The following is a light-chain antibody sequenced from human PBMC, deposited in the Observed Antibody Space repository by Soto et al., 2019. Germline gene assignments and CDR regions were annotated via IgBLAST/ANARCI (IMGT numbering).Light chain of an antibody. J-gene: IGKJ1*01. CDR1: QSFSSN. CDR3: QQYVSSPRT. V-gene: IGKV3-15*01. Sequence: ELVMTQSPATLSVSPGERATLSCRASQSFSSNVAWYQQKPGQAPRLLIYGTSTRVTGIPDRFSGSGSGTDFTLTISRLEPEDFAVYYCQQYVSSPRTFGQGTKVDIK. CDR2: GTS.